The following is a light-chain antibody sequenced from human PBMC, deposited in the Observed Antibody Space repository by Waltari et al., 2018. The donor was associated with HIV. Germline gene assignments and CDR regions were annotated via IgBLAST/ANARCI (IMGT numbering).Light chain of an antibody. CDR2: SNN. CDR1: SSNIGNNA. V-gene: IGLV1-44*01. J-gene: IGLJ2*01. CDR3: ETLDVNLNGPV. Sequence: QSVLTQPPSASGTPGQRVTISCSGSSSNIGNNAVSWYQQFPGTAPKLLIYSNNQRPSGVPDRFSGSKSGTSASLAISGLQSEDEANYYCETLDVNLNGPVFGGGTKLTVL.